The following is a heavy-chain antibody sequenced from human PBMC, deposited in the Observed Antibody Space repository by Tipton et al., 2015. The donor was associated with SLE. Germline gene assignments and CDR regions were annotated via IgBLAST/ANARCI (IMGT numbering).Heavy chain of an antibody. CDR2: IYYSGST. Sequence: TLSLTCTVSGGSISSSSYYWGWIRQPPGKGLEWIGSIYYSGSTNYNPSLKSRVTISVDTSKNQFSLKPSSVTAADTAVYYCARRRESSSSLDYWGQGTLVTVSS. CDR1: GGSISSSSYY. V-gene: IGHV4-39*07. J-gene: IGHJ4*02. CDR3: ARRRESSSSLDY. D-gene: IGHD6-6*01.